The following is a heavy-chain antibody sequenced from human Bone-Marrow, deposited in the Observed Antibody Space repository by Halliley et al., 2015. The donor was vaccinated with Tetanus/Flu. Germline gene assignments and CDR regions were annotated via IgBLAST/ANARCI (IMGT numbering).Heavy chain of an antibody. D-gene: IGHD6-13*01. CDR1: GGSVSSPSDY. V-gene: IGHV4-61*01. Sequence: TLSLTCTVSGGSVSSPSDYWSWIRQPPGKGLEWIGYIYFSGSTNYNPSLKSRLTISLDTSKNQFSLRLTSVTAADTAVYYCARGLPSSACMDVWGQGTTVTVSS. CDR2: IYFSGST. J-gene: IGHJ6*02. CDR3: ARGLPSSACMDV.